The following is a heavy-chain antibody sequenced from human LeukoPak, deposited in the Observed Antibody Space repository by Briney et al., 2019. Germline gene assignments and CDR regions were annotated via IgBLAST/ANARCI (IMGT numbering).Heavy chain of an antibody. V-gene: IGHV1-24*01. CDR1: GGTFSSYA. CDR2: FDPEDGET. CDR3: ATAPYSSGNWFDP. D-gene: IGHD6-19*01. Sequence: GASVKVSCKASGGTFSSYAISWVRQAPGKGLEWMGGFDPEDGETIYAQKFQGRVTMTEDTSTDTAYMELSSLRSEDTAVYYCATAPYSSGNWFDPWGQGTLVTVSS. J-gene: IGHJ5*02.